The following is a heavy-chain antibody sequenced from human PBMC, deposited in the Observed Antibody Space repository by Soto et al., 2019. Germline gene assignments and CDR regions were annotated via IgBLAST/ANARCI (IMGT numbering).Heavy chain of an antibody. D-gene: IGHD2-15*01. V-gene: IGHV3-23*01. J-gene: IGHJ6*02. Sequence: GGSLRLSCAASGFTFSSYAMSWVRQAPGKGLEWVSAISGSGGSTYYADSVKGRFTISRDNSKNTLYLQMNSLRAEDTAVYYAMCSGGSRDYYYYGMDVWGQGTTVTVSS. CDR2: ISGSGGST. CDR1: GFTFSSYA. CDR3: MCSGGSRDYYYYGMDV.